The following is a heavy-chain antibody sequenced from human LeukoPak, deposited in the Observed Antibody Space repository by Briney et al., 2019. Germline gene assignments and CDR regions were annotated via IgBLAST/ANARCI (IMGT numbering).Heavy chain of an antibody. D-gene: IGHD3-10*01. CDR2: IYPGDSDT. CDR3: ARPESGFGESLAPDY. J-gene: IGHJ4*02. CDR1: GYSFTSYW. V-gene: IGHV5-51*01. Sequence: GESLKISCKGSGYSFTSYWIGWVRQMPGKGPEWMGIIYPGDSDTRYSPSFQGQVTISADKSISTAYLQWSSLKASDTAMYYCARPESGFGESLAPDYWGQGTLVTVSS.